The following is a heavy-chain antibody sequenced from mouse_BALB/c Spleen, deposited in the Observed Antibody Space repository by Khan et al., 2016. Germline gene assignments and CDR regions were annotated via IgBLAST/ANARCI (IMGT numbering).Heavy chain of an antibody. CDR2: ISYSGST. Sequence: VQLKESGPGLVKPSQSLSLTCTVTGYSITSDYAWNWIRQFPGNKLEWMGYISYSGSTSYNPSLKSRISITRDTSKNQFFLQLNSVTTEDTATYYGARGSVFDYWCQGTTLTVSS. CDR1: GYSITSDYA. CDR3: ARGSVFDY. V-gene: IGHV3-2*02. J-gene: IGHJ2*01.